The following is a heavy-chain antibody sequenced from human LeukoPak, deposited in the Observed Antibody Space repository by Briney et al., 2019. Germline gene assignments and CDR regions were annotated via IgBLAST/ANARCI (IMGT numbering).Heavy chain of an antibody. CDR2: IGVGGTT. V-gene: IGHV3-23*01. Sequence: GGSLRLSCAASGFTFSYYGMNWVRQAPGKGLEWVSGIGVGGTTYYADSVKGRFTISRDTSKNTLYLQMNSLRAEDTAVYYCARAQGYYDCWGQGTLVTVSS. D-gene: IGHD3-22*01. J-gene: IGHJ4*02. CDR1: GFTFSYYG. CDR3: ARAQGYYDC.